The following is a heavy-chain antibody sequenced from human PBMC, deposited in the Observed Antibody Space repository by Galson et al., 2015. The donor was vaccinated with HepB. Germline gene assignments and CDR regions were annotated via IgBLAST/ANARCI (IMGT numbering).Heavy chain of an antibody. CDR2: IWYDGSNK. CDR3: AKDLSDPRGIQLWFREYYYYGMDV. V-gene: IGHV3-33*06. Sequence: SLRLSCAASGFTFSSYGMHWVRQAPGKGLEWVAVIWYDGSNKYYAGSVKGRFTISRDNSKNTLYLQMNSLRAEDTAVYYCAKDLSDPRGIQLWFREYYYYGMDVWGQGTTVTVSS. CDR1: GFTFSSYG. J-gene: IGHJ6*02. D-gene: IGHD5-18*01.